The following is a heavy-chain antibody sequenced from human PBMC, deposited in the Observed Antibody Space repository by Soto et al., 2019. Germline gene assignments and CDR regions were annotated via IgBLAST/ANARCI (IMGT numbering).Heavy chain of an antibody. V-gene: IGHV4-4*07. Sequence: SETLSLTCTVSGGSISGYYWSWVRQPAGKGLEWVGRIYSDGTTNYSPSLKSRVTMSLDTSKDQFSLHLNSVTAADTAVYYCSRVGCSNSKCYTRGMDVWGQGTTVTSP. CDR1: GGSISGYY. D-gene: IGHD2-2*01. CDR2: IYSDGTT. J-gene: IGHJ6*02. CDR3: SRVGCSNSKCYTRGMDV.